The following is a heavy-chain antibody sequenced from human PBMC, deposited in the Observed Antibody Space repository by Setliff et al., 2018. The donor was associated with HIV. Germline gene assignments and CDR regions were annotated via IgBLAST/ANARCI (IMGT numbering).Heavy chain of an antibody. Sequence: SETLSLTCAVSGYSVSSGYYWGWIRQPPGKGLEWIGSFYHSGSTFYNPSLKSRVTISLDTSKNQFSLKLRSVTAADTAVYYCARGVGSYGKGNWFDPWGQGTLVTVSS. CDR3: ARGVGSYGKGNWFDP. D-gene: IGHD1-26*01. CDR1: GYSVSSGYY. CDR2: FYHSGST. V-gene: IGHV4-38-2*01. J-gene: IGHJ5*02.